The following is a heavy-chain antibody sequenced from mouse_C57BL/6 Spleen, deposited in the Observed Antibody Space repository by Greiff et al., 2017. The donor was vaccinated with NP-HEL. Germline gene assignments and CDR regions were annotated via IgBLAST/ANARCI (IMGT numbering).Heavy chain of an antibody. Sequence: VKVVESGAELVRPGASVTLSCKASGYTFTDYEMHWVKQTPVHGLEWIGAIDPETGGTAYNQKFKGTAILTADKSSSTAYMELRSLTSEDSAVYYCTSYYSNSAWFAYWGQGTLVTVSA. D-gene: IGHD2-5*01. V-gene: IGHV1-15*01. CDR2: IDPETGGT. J-gene: IGHJ3*01. CDR1: GYTFTDYE. CDR3: TSYYSNSAWFAY.